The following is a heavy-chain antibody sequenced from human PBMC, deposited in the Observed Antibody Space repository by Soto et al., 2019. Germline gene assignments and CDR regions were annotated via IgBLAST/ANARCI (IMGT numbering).Heavy chain of an antibody. Sequence: QLQLQESGPGLVKPSETLSHTCNASGGSITSSGSASGWIRQSPGKGLEWIGTIDYSGNIYYIPSLKSRITISVDTSKNQISLKLSSVTAADTAVYYCARHIHNQGFEYYFDSWGQGTLVTVSS. CDR3: ARHIHNQGFEYYFDS. CDR2: IDYSGNI. D-gene: IGHD1-1*01. J-gene: IGHJ4*02. V-gene: IGHV4-39*01. CDR1: GGSITSSGSA.